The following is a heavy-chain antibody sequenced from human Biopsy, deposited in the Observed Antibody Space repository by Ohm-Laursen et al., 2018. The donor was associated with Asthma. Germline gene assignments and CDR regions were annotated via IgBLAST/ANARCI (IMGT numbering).Heavy chain of an antibody. CDR3: ARGDAGCSSTSCTIYYNYGMDV. D-gene: IGHD2-2*01. Sequence: SLRLSCSASGFTFSSYAMHWVRQAPGKGLEYVSAISSNGGSTYYADSVKGRFTISRDNAKNSLHLQMNSLRAEDTAVYYCARGDAGCSSTSCTIYYNYGMDVWGQGTTVTVSS. J-gene: IGHJ6*02. CDR1: GFTFSSYA. V-gene: IGHV3-64*04. CDR2: ISSNGGST.